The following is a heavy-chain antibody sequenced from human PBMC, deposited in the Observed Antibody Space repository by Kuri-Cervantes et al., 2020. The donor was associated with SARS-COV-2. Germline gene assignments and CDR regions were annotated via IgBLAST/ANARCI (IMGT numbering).Heavy chain of an antibody. J-gene: IGHJ6*02. CDR2: INAGNGNT. D-gene: IGHD6-19*01. CDR1: GYTFTSYA. CDR3: ARESSGWYREPLYYYYGMDV. Sequence: ASVKVSCKASGYTFTSYAMHWVRQAPGQRLEWMGWINAGNGNTKYSQKFQGRVTITRDTSASTAYMELSSPRSEDTAVYYCARESSGWYREPLYYYYGMDVWGQGITVTVSS. V-gene: IGHV1-3*01.